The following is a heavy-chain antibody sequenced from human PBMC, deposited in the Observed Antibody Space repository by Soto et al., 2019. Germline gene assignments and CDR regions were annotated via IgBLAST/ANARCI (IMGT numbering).Heavy chain of an antibody. D-gene: IGHD6-13*01. CDR2: IWYDGSNK. J-gene: IGHJ4*02. V-gene: IGHV3-33*01. CDR1: GFTFSSYG. CDR3: ARFTGYSSSWRTGFDY. Sequence: QVQLVESGGGVVQPGRSLRLSCAASGFTFSSYGMHWVRQAPGKGLEWAAVIWYDGSNKYYADSVKGRFTISRDNSKNTLYLQMNSLRAEDTAVYYCARFTGYSSSWRTGFDYWGQGTLVTVSS.